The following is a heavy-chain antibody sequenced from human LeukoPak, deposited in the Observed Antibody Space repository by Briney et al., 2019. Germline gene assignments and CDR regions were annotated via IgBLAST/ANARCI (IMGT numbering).Heavy chain of an antibody. D-gene: IGHD3/OR15-3a*01. Sequence: SETLSLTRNVSGDSIRGFYWGWIRQPPGKGLEWIGYFDYSGGSNYNPALESRVIISVDTSKNQFSLKLRSLTAADTAVYYCARWNYDIWTGHRYFDYWGQGTLVIVSS. CDR1: GDSIRGFY. CDR3: ARWNYDIWTGHRYFDY. CDR2: FDYSGGS. J-gene: IGHJ4*02. V-gene: IGHV4-59*01.